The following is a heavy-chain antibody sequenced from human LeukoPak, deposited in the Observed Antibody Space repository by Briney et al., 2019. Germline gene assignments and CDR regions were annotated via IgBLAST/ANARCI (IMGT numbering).Heavy chain of an antibody. Sequence: ASVKVSCKVSGYTLTELSMHWVRQAPGKGLEWMGGFDPEDGETIYAQKFQGRVTMTEDTSTDTAYMELSSLRSEDTAVYYCATGSLAYCGGDCYSRYWGQGTLVTVSS. CDR2: FDPEDGET. CDR3: ATGSLAYCGGDCYSRY. CDR1: GYTLTELS. D-gene: IGHD2-21*01. V-gene: IGHV1-24*01. J-gene: IGHJ4*02.